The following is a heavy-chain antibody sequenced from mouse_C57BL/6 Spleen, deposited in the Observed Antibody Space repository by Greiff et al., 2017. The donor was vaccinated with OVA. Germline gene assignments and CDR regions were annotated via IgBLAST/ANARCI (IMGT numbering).Heavy chain of an antibody. CDR1: GYTFTDYN. CDR3: ARRGVYYDYDGDWYFDV. V-gene: IGHV1-18*01. Sequence: EVKLQQSGPELVKPGASVKIPCKASGYTFTDYNMDWVKQSHGKSLEWIGDINPNNGGTIYNQKFKGKATLTVDKSSNTAYMELRSLTSEDTAVYYCARRGVYYDYDGDWYFDVWGTGTTVTVSS. D-gene: IGHD2-4*01. CDR2: INPNNGGT. J-gene: IGHJ1*03.